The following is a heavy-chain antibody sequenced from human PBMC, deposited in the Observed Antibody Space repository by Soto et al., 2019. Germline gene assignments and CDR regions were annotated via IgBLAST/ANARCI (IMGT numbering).Heavy chain of an antibody. CDR3: ARPALGYCSSTSCYSSWFDP. D-gene: IGHD2-2*01. V-gene: IGHV1-3*01. CDR2: INAGNGNT. J-gene: IGHJ5*02. CDR1: GYTFTSYA. Sequence: ASVKVSCKASGYTFTSYAMHWVRQAPGQRLEWMGWINAGNGNTKYSQKFQGRVTITRDTSASTAYMELSSLRSEDTAVYYCARPALGYCSSTSCYSSWFDPWGQGTLVTVSS.